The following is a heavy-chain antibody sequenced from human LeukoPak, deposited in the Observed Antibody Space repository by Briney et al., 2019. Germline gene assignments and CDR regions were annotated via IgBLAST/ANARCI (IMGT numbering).Heavy chain of an antibody. CDR3: AKSGYDHPYYYYYMDV. D-gene: IGHD5-12*01. CDR2: IYYSGST. CDR1: GGSISSSSYY. Sequence: SETLSLTCTVSGGSISSSSYYWGWIRQPPGKGLEWIGSIYYSGSTYYNPSLKSRVTISVDTSKNQFSLKLSSVTAADTAVYYCAKSGYDHPYYYYYMDVWGKGTTVTVSS. J-gene: IGHJ6*03. V-gene: IGHV4-39*07.